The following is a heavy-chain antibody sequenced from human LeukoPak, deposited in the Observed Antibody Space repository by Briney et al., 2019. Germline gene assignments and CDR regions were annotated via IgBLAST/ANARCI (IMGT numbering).Heavy chain of an antibody. CDR1: GLRFSDYY. V-gene: IGHV3-11*04. CDR3: ARGKRDGYNFALSFPMDV. Sequence: PGGSLRLSCAASGLRFSDYYVSWIRQAPGKGLQWVSYISSGGDIMHYADSVKGRFTISRDNAKNSLYLQMNSLRAEDTAVYYCARGKRDGYNFALSFPMDVWGKGTTVTVSS. CDR2: ISSGGDIM. D-gene: IGHD5-24*01. J-gene: IGHJ6*03.